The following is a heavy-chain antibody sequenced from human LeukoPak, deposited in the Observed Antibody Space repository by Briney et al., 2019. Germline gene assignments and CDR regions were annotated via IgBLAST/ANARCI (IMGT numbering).Heavy chain of an antibody. V-gene: IGHV3-7*01. CDR3: ARSSVVQLWSLYFDY. Sequence: GGSLRLSCAASGFTFSSYWMSWVRQAPGKGLEWLANIKQDGSEKYYVDSVKGRVTISRDNAKNSLYLQMNSLRAEDTAVYYCARSSVVQLWSLYFDYWGQGTLVTVSS. CDR1: GFTFSSYW. J-gene: IGHJ4*02. D-gene: IGHD5-18*01. CDR2: IKQDGSEK.